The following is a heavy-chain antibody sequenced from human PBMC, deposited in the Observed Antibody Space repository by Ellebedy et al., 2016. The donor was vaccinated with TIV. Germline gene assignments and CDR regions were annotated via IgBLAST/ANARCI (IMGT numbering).Heavy chain of an antibody. D-gene: IGHD7-27*01. CDR1: GFPFSNFW. V-gene: IGHV3-7*01. J-gene: IGHJ2*01. Sequence: GGSLRLSXLASGFPFSNFWIHWVRQAPGKGLEFVANIKQDGSVINYVDSVKGRFTISRDNAKNSVYLQMNSLRAEDTAVYYCARDSPGDWYFDLWGRGTLVTVSS. CDR3: ARDSPGDWYFDL. CDR2: IKQDGSVI.